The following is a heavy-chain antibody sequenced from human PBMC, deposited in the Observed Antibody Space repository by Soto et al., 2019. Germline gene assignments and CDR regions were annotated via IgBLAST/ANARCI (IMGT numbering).Heavy chain of an antibody. CDR1: GFTFSSYA. V-gene: IGHV3-23*01. Sequence: PGGSLRLSCAASGFTFSSYAMSWVRQAPGKGLEWVSAISGSGGSTYYADSVKGRFTISRDNSKNTLYLQMNSLRAEDTAVYYCAKGNDFWSGYYPDPWGQGTLVTVSS. D-gene: IGHD3-3*01. J-gene: IGHJ5*02. CDR3: AKGNDFWSGYYPDP. CDR2: ISGSGGST.